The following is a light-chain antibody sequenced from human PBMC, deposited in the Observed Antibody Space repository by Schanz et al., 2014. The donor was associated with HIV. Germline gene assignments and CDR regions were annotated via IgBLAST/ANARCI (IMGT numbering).Light chain of an antibody. CDR1: QSVSSN. CDR3: QQYGSSRT. Sequence: EIVMTQSPATLSVSPGERATLSCRASQSVSSNLAWYQQKPGQAPRLLMSTASERAIGIPDRFSGSGSGTDFTLTISRLEPEDFAVYYCQQYGSSRTFGQGTKVEIK. CDR2: TAS. V-gene: IGKV3-20*01. J-gene: IGKJ1*01.